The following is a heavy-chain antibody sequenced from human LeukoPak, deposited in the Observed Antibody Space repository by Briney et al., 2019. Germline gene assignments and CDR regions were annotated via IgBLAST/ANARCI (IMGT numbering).Heavy chain of an antibody. V-gene: IGHV1-2*02. CDR1: GFTFTDHY. CDR3: VRDFDWGPDY. CDR2: INGNSGAT. D-gene: IGHD3-9*01. J-gene: IGHJ4*02. Sequence: ASVKVSCKASGFTFTDHYMHWVRQVPGQGLEWVGWINGNSGATFYAQKFQDRITVTRDTSISTMYLELNRLTTDDTAVYYCVRDFDWGPDYWGQGTLVAVSS.